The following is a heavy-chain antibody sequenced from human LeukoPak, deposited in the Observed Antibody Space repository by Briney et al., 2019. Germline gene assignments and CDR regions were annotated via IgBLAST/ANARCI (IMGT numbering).Heavy chain of an antibody. V-gene: IGHV3-30*02. CDR2: IRYDGSNK. Sequence: GSLRLSCAASGFSFRSHGMHWVRQAPGKGLDWVAFIRYDGSNKYFADSVKGRFTISRDTSKNTLYLQMNSLRPEDTAVYYCAKDKRGVRGVFDYWGQGTLVTVSS. CDR1: GFSFRSHG. CDR3: AKDKRGVRGVFDY. D-gene: IGHD3-10*01. J-gene: IGHJ4*02.